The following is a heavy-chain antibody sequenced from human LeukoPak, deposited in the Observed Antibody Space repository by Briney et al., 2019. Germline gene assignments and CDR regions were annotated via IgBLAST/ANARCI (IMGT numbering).Heavy chain of an antibody. J-gene: IGHJ4*02. D-gene: IGHD6-13*01. Sequence: ASVKVSCEASGYTFTSYDINWVRQATGQGLEWMGWTNPNSGNTGYAQKFQGRITITRNTSISTAYMELSSLRSDDTAVYYCARAHGQQHLILGRVRRFFYFDYWGQGILVTVSS. CDR3: ARAHGQQHLILGRVRRFFYFDY. CDR1: GYTFTSYD. V-gene: IGHV1-8*03. CDR2: TNPNSGNT.